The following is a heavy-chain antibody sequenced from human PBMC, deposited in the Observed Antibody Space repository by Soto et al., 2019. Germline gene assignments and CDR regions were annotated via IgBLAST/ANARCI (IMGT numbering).Heavy chain of an antibody. Sequence: EVQLLESGGGLVQPGGSLRLSCAASGFTFSNYAMSWVRQAPGKGLEWVSGIGGRATSAYYADSVKGRFAISRDNSYNTLFLQLNSLRAEDTAVYYCAKSRSSDSSGDFDACWGPGTLVYVS. CDR1: GFTFSNYA. J-gene: IGHJ4*01. CDR2: IGGRATSA. V-gene: IGHV3-23*01. D-gene: IGHD3-22*01. CDR3: AKSRSSDSSGDFDAC.